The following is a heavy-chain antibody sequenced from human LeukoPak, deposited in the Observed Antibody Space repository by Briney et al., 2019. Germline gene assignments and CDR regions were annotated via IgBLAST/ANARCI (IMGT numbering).Heavy chain of an antibody. D-gene: IGHD3-10*01. V-gene: IGHV3-30-3*01. Sequence: GGSLRLSCAASGFTFSSYAMHWVRQAPGKGLEWVAVLSHDGAKKYYADSVKGRFTISRDNSRNTLYLQMNSLRGEDTAVYYCARDLRGSDAYYFDYWGQGTLVTVSS. CDR3: ARDLRGSDAYYFDY. CDR1: GFTFSSYA. CDR2: LSHDGAKK. J-gene: IGHJ4*02.